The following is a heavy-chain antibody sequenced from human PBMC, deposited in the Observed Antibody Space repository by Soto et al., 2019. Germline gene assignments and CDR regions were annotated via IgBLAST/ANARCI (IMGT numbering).Heavy chain of an antibody. Sequence: QVQLVQSGAEVKKPGASVKVSCKASGYTLTSYYMHWVRQAPGQGLAWMGIINPSGGSTSYAQNYQGRITMTRDTSTTTVYMELSRLRSEDTAVYFCARGDYDVLTGHYPLDYWGQGTLVTVSS. CDR1: GYTLTSYY. J-gene: IGHJ4*02. CDR2: INPSGGST. D-gene: IGHD3-9*01. CDR3: ARGDYDVLTGHYPLDY. V-gene: IGHV1-46*01.